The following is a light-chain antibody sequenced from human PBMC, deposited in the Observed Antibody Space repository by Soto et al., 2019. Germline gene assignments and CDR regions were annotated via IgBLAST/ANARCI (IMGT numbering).Light chain of an antibody. Sequence: EIVLTQSPGTLSLSPGERATLSCRASQSVSSNYLAWYQQKPGQAPRLLIYGASIRATGLPDRFSGSGSGTDFTLTISRLEPEDFAVYYCQQYGGLPRTFGQGTKVEIK. CDR2: GAS. V-gene: IGKV3-20*01. J-gene: IGKJ1*01. CDR3: QQYGGLPRT. CDR1: QSVSSNY.